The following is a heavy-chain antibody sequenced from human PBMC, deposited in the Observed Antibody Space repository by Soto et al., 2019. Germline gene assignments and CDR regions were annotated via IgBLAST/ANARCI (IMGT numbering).Heavy chain of an antibody. D-gene: IGHD3-22*01. CDR3: ARVETYYYDSSGYLYYFDY. CDR2: INAGNGNT. Sequence: QVQLVQSGAEVKKPGASVKVSCKASGYTFTSYAMHWVRQAPGQRLEWMGWINAGNGNTKYSQKFQGRVTITRDTSASTAYMELSSLRSEDTVVYYCARVETYYYDSSGYLYYFDYWGQGTLVTVSS. CDR1: GYTFTSYA. V-gene: IGHV1-3*01. J-gene: IGHJ4*02.